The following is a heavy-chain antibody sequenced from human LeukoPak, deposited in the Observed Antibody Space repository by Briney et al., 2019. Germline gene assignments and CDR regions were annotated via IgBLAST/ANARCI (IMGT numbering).Heavy chain of an antibody. Sequence: GASVKVSCKASGYTFTGYYIHWVRQAPGQGLEWMGWINPNSGGTNYAQKFQGRVTMTRDTSISTAYMELSRLRSDDTAVYYCARVDDYGSGSRALDYWGQGTLVTVSS. CDR3: ARVDDYGSGSRALDY. CDR2: INPNSGGT. V-gene: IGHV1-2*02. J-gene: IGHJ4*02. D-gene: IGHD3-10*01. CDR1: GYTFTGYY.